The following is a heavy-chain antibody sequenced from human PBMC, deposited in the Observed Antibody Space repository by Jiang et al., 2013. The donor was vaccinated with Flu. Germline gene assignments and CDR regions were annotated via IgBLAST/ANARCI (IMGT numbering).Heavy chain of an antibody. CDR2: ISYSGNT. CDR3: ARAYYVSGSGGGRVHMDV. V-gene: IGHV4-59*13. Sequence: GSGLVKPSETLSLTCTVSGGSISSYYWTWIRQPPGKGLEWVGYISYSGNTSYNPSLKSRVTISGDTSKNQFSLKLSSVTAADTAVYHCARAYYVSGSGGGRVHMDVWGQGTTVTVSS. CDR1: GGSISSYY. J-gene: IGHJ6*02. D-gene: IGHD3-10*01.